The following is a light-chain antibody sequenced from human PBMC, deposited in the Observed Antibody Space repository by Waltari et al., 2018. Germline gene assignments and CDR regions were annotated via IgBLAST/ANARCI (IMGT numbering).Light chain of an antibody. Sequence: QSVLTQPPSASGTPGQRVTISCSGSSSNIESNYVYWYQQFPGTAPKVLMFKNNQRPSGGSDRFSASKSGASASRAISGLRSDDEADYYCGTWDDSLSRPVFGGGTKLTVL. V-gene: IGLV1-47*01. CDR2: KNN. CDR1: SSNIESNY. CDR3: GTWDDSLSRPV. J-gene: IGLJ3*02.